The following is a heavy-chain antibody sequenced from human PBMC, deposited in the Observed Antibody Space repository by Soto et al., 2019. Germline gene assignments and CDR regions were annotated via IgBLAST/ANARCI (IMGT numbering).Heavy chain of an antibody. CDR2: IKQDGSEK. V-gene: IGHV3-7*05. CDR3: GGDGYGTLGY. J-gene: IGHJ4*02. CDR1: GFSFSSNW. Sequence: GGSLRLSCAVSGFSFSSNWMSLVRQAPGKGLEWVANIKQDGSEKYYVASVKGRFTISRDNAKNSLYLQMNSLRAEDTGVYYCGGDGYGTLGYWGQGILVTVSS. D-gene: IGHD5-12*01.